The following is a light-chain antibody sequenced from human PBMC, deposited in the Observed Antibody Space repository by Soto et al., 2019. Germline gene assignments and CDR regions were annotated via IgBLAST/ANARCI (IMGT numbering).Light chain of an antibody. J-gene: IGLJ1*01. CDR2: EVS. CDR1: SSDVGGYNY. Sequence: QSALAQPASVSGSPGQSITISCTGTSSDVGGYNYVSWYQQHPGKAPKLMIYEVSNRPSGVSNRFSGSKSGNTASLTISGLQAEDEADYYCSSYTSSSPYVFGNGTKVPS. CDR3: SSYTSSSPYV. V-gene: IGLV2-14*01.